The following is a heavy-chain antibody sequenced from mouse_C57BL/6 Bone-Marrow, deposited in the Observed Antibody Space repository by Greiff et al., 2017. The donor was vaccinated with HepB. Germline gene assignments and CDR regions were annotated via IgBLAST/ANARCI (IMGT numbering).Heavy chain of an antibody. CDR1: GFTFSDYG. Sequence: VQLKESGGGLVKPGGSLKLSCAASGFTFSDYGMHWVRQAPEKGLEWVAYISSGSSTIYYADTVKGRFTISRDNAKNTLFLQMTSLRSEDTAMYYCARDYGSSSAWFAYWGQGTLVTVSA. J-gene: IGHJ3*01. CDR3: ARDYGSSSAWFAY. V-gene: IGHV5-17*01. CDR2: ISSGSSTI. D-gene: IGHD1-1*01.